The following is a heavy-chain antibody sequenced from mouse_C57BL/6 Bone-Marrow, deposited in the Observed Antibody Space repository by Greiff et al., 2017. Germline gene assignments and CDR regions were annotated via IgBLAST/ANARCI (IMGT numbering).Heavy chain of an antibody. CDR2: IWSDGST. D-gene: IGHD2-3*01. J-gene: IGHJ4*01. CDR3: ARCYDGYLYYAMDY. CDR1: GFSLTSYG. Sequence: QVQLKESGPGLVAPSQSLSITCTVSGFSLTSYGVHWVRQPPGKGLEWLVVIWSDGSTTYNSALKSRLSISKDNSKSQVFLKMNSLQTDDTAMYYCARCYDGYLYYAMDYWGQGTSVTVSS. V-gene: IGHV2-6*03.